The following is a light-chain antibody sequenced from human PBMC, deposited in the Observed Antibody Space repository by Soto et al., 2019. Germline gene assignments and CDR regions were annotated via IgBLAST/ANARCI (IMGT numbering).Light chain of an antibody. Sequence: ETVLTQSPGTLSLSPGERATLSCRASQNIRSNFLAWYRQKPGQAPWLLIYGASNRATGIPDRFSGSGSGTDFTLTISRLEPEDFAVYYCQQYGSSGTFGQGTKVDVK. J-gene: IGKJ1*01. V-gene: IGKV3-20*01. CDR1: QNIRSNF. CDR2: GAS. CDR3: QQYGSSGT.